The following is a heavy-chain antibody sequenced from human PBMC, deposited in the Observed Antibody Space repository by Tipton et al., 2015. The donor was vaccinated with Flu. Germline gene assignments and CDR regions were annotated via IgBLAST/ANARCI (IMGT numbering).Heavy chain of an antibody. J-gene: IGHJ4*02. CDR3: ARVIPEFVAGLSY. D-gene: IGHD6-19*01. Sequence: SLRLSCAVSGFTFSRYGMSWVRQAPGKGLEWVSGFGASGRTTYFADSVKGRFTISRDNIRNTLYLQMNSLRAEDTAIYYCARVIPEFVAGLSYWGQGTLVSVSS. CDR2: FGASGRTT. V-gene: IGHV3-23*01. CDR1: GFTFSRYG.